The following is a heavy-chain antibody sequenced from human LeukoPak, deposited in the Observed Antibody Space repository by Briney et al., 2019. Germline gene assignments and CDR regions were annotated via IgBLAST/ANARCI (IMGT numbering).Heavy chain of an antibody. Sequence: GGSLRLSCAASGFTFSSYGMHWVRQAPGKGLEWVAFIRYDGSNKYYADSVKGRFTISRDNSKNTLYLQMNSLRAEDTAVYYCARDTGDYYDSSADDAFDIWGQGTMVTVSS. J-gene: IGHJ3*02. CDR2: IRYDGSNK. V-gene: IGHV3-30*02. CDR1: GFTFSSYG. CDR3: ARDTGDYYDSSADDAFDI. D-gene: IGHD3-22*01.